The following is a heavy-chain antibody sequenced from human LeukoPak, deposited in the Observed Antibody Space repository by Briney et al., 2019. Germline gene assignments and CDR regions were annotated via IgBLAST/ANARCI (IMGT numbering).Heavy chain of an antibody. D-gene: IGHD2-21*02. CDR3: AREVTAPWYFNL. J-gene: IGHJ2*01. CDR2: IYYSGST. Sequence: SETLSLTCTVSGGSISSYYGSWIRQPPGKGLEWIGYIYYSGSTNYNPSLKSRVTISVDTSKNQFSLKLSSVTAADTAVYYCAREVTAPWYFNLWGRGTLVTPSA. V-gene: IGHV4-59*01. CDR1: GGSISSYY.